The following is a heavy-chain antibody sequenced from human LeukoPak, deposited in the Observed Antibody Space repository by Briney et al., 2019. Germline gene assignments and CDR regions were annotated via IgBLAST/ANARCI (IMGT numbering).Heavy chain of an antibody. CDR1: GYTFTGYY. CDR3: ARGMAPGYSSSWAFDY. D-gene: IGHD6-13*01. CDR2: INPNSGGT. Sequence: VASVKVSCKASGYTFTGYYMHWVRQVPGQGLEWMGWINPNSGGTNYAQKFQGRVTMTRNTSISTAYMELSSLRSEDTAVYYCARGMAPGYSSSWAFDYWGQGTLVTVSS. J-gene: IGHJ4*02. V-gene: IGHV1-2*02.